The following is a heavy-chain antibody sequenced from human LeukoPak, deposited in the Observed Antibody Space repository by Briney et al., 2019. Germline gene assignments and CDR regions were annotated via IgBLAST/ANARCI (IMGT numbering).Heavy chain of an antibody. J-gene: IGHJ3*02. Sequence: GGSLRLSCAASEFSVGSNYMTWVRQAPGKGLEWVSLIYSGGSTYYADSVKGRFTISRDDSKSIAYLQMNSLKTEDTAVYYCTRRRSSGSHFDIWGQGTMVTVSS. CDR2: IYSGGST. D-gene: IGHD5-12*01. CDR1: EFSVGSNY. V-gene: IGHV3-66*01. CDR3: TRRRSSGSHFDI.